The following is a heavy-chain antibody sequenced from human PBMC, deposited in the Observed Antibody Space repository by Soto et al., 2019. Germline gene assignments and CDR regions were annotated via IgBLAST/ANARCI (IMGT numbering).Heavy chain of an antibody. CDR2: IYYSGTA. D-gene: IGHD6-19*01. CDR3: ARVIPGQWLVKY. Sequence: QVQLQESGPGLVKPSQTLSLTCTVSGGSISSGGYNWSWIRQHPVKGLEWIGYIYYSGTAYYNPSLKSLVTLSVDASKNPLSLSLTYVTAADKDVYYCARVIPGQWLVKYWGQGTLVTVSS. J-gene: IGHJ4*02. V-gene: IGHV4-31*01. CDR1: GGSISSGGYN.